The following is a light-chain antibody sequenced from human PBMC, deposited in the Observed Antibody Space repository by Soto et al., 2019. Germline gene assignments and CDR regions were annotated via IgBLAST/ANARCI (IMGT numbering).Light chain of an antibody. V-gene: IGKV3-20*01. CDR2: GAS. J-gene: IGKJ1*01. Sequence: EIVLTQSPGTLSLSPGERATLSCRASQSVSSSYLAWYQQKPGQAPRLLIYGASSRANGIPDRWSASGSGTDFTLTISSLEPDGFAVYYCQEYGSSPRTFGQRTKVEIK. CDR1: QSVSSSY. CDR3: QEYGSSPRT.